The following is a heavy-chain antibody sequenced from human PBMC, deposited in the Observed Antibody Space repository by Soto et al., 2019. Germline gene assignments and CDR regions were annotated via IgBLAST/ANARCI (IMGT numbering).Heavy chain of an antibody. CDR3: ARAPRPAAIAVLDH. V-gene: IGHV1-8*01. CDR1: GYSFTSYN. D-gene: IGHD2-2*01. J-gene: IGHJ4*02. Sequence: QVQLEQSGTEVKEPGASVKVSCKASGYSFTSYNINWVRQTTGQGLEWMGWVNPSNGDAGLAQRFQGRVTMSSDTSRPTAFVEVSSLAPEDAAIYFCARAPRPAAIAVLDHWGQGTLVSVSS. CDR2: VNPSNGDA.